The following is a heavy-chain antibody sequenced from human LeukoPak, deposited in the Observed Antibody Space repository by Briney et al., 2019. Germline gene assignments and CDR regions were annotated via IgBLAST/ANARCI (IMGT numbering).Heavy chain of an antibody. CDR1: GFTFSSYA. V-gene: IGHV3-23*01. J-gene: IGHJ5*02. Sequence: PGGSLRLSCAASGFTFSSYAMSWVRQAPGKGLEWVSAISGSGGSTYYADSVKGRFTISRDNSKNTLYLQMNSLRAEDTAVYYCAKGPRYYGSETNWFDPWGQGTLVTVSS. CDR2: ISGSGGST. CDR3: AKGPRYYGSETNWFDP. D-gene: IGHD3-10*01.